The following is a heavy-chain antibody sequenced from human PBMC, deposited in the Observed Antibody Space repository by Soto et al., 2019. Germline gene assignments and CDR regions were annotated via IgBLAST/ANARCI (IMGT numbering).Heavy chain of an antibody. CDR1: GGSISSSSYY. J-gene: IGHJ6*02. V-gene: IGHV4-39*01. D-gene: IGHD4-17*01. CDR2: IYYSGST. Sequence: QLQLQESGPGLVKPSETLSLTCTVSGGSISSSSYYWGWIRQPPGKGLEWIGSIYYSGSTYYNPSLKSRVTISVDTSKNQFSLKLSSVTAADTAVYYCASINFAARHGYGDLYYYYYGMDVWGQGTTVTVSS. CDR3: ASINFAARHGYGDLYYYYYGMDV.